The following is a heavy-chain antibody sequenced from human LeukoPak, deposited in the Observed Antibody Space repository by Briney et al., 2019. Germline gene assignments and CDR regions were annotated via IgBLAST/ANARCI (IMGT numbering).Heavy chain of an antibody. J-gene: IGHJ6*02. D-gene: IGHD6-19*01. CDR1: GGSFSGYY. V-gene: IGHV4-34*01. CDR3: ARDKGRGWYGRYYYYGMDV. CDR2: INHSGST. Sequence: SETLSLTCAVYGGSFSGYYWSWIRQPPGKGLEWIGEINHSGSTNYNPSLKSRVTISVDTSKNQFSLKLSSVTAADTAVYYCARDKGRGWYGRYYYYGMDVWGQGTTVTVSS.